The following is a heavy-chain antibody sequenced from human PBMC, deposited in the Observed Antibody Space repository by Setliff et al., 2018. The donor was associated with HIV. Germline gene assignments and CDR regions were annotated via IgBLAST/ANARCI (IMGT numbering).Heavy chain of an antibody. Sequence: SETLSLTCAVYGGSFSGYCWSWIRQPPGKGLEWIGEIQHSGRTNYNPSLKSRVTISLDTSKNQFSLKLTSVTAADTAVYYCASAGSGTRAPPRYWGQGTLVTVSS. CDR3: ASAGSGTRAPPRY. CDR1: GGSFSGYC. D-gene: IGHD1-1*01. V-gene: IGHV4-34*01. J-gene: IGHJ4*02. CDR2: IQHSGRT.